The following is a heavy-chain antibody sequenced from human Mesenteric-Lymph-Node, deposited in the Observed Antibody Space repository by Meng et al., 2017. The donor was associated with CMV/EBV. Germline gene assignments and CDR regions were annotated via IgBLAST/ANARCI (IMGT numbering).Heavy chain of an antibody. Sequence: SVKVSCKASGGTFSNDAISWVRQAPGQGLEWVGGIIPNLGVPKFAQKFLGRVTITADKSTTTAYMELSSLRSEDTAMYYCATGGASRNYVPTMDYYYYGMDVWGQGTAVTVSS. CDR3: ATGGASRNYVPTMDYYYYGMDV. D-gene: IGHD4-11*01. CDR2: IIPNLGVP. V-gene: IGHV1-69*10. CDR1: GGTFSNDA. J-gene: IGHJ6*02.